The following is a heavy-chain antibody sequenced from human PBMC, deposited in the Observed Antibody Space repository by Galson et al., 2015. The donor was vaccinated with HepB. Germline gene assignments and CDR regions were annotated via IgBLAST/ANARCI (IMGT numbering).Heavy chain of an antibody. CDR1: GYTFSSYS. CDR2: ISAYNRNT. V-gene: IGHV1-18*01. Sequence: SVKVSCKASGYTFSSYSITWVRRAPVQGPEWMGWISAYNRNTKYAQKFQGRVTMTTDTITSTAYMELRSLRSDETAVYYCARGGFAVGVGATQNNELGPSAQGTLVTVSS. CDR3: ARGGFAVGVGATQNNELGP. J-gene: IGHJ5*02. D-gene: IGHD2-15*01.